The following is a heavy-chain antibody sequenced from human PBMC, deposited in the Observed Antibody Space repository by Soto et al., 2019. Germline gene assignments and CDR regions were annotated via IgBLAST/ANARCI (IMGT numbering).Heavy chain of an antibody. V-gene: IGHV3-33*01. CDR2: TWHHGSGE. CDR3: ARDNDRNSRYSQFDS. D-gene: IGHD3-22*01. J-gene: IGHJ4*02. CDR1: GFSFSVYG. Sequence: QVQLVESGGGVVQPGSSLRLSCAASGFSFSVYGFHWVRQAPGKGLEWVAVTWHHGSGEHYADSVKGRFIVSRDSSKNTLYLQMHSLRAEDTAVYYCARDNDRNSRYSQFDSWGQGTLVTVSS.